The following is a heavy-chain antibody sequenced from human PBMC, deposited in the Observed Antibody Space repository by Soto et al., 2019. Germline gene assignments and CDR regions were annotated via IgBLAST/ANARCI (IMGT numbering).Heavy chain of an antibody. D-gene: IGHD3-9*01. V-gene: IGHV3-43*01. CDR1: GFSFEDYT. J-gene: IGHJ4*02. Sequence: GGSLRLSCAASGFSFEDYTMHWVRHTPGKGPERISLISWDGGRTLYSDSVKGRLIISRDNSKNSLYLQMNSLTTEDTALYFCARYSYDVLTGQKRYFDHWGQGTLVTVSS. CDR3: ARYSYDVLTGQKRYFDH. CDR2: ISWDGGRT.